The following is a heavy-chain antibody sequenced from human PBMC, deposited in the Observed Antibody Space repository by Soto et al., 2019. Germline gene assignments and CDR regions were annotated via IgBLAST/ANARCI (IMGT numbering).Heavy chain of an antibody. Sequence: QVQLVESGGGLVKPGGSRRLSCGASGFNFKDYYMPWIRQAPGKGLEWTSYISGGVNIMYYADSVKGRFTISRDNVKTSLYLQMDSLRAEDTAIYYCARIHYGKDAIDVWGQGTMVTVSS. V-gene: IGHV3-11*01. CDR2: ISGGVNIM. CDR3: ARIHYGKDAIDV. D-gene: IGHD4-17*01. J-gene: IGHJ3*01. CDR1: GFNFKDYY.